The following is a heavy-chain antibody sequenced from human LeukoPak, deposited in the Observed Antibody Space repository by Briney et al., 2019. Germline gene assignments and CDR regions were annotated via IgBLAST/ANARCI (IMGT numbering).Heavy chain of an antibody. CDR2: ISWNSGSI. Sequence: GGFLRLSCAASGFTFDDYAMHWVRQAPGKGLEWVSGISWNSGSIGYADSVKGRFTISRDNAKNSLYLQMNSLRAEDTALYYCAKDTGLGYYDSSGYMGNAFDIWGQGTMVTVSS. CDR3: AKDTGLGYYDSSGYMGNAFDI. CDR1: GFTFDDYA. D-gene: IGHD3-22*01. V-gene: IGHV3-9*01. J-gene: IGHJ3*02.